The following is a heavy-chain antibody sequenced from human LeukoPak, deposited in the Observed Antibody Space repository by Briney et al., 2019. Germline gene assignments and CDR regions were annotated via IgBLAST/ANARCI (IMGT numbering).Heavy chain of an antibody. CDR2: IYHSGST. CDR3: ARDEAVGIRDRSPQRPSDI. Sequence: PSETLSLTCAVSGGSISSSNWWSWVRQPPGKGLEWIGEIYHSGSTNYNPSLKSRVTISVDKSKNQFSLKLSSVTAADTAVYYCARDEAVGIRDRSPQRPSDIWGQGTMVTVSS. CDR1: GGSISSSNW. V-gene: IGHV4-4*02. D-gene: IGHD6-19*01. J-gene: IGHJ3*02.